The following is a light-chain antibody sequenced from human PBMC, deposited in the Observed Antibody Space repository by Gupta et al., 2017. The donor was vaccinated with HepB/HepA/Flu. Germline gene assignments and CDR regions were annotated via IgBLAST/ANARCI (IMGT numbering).Light chain of an antibody. CDR3: RQSLQIPPFT. Sequence: DSVMTQSPLSLPVTPGEPASITCRSSQSLLHSNGYNYLDWYLQRPGQSPQLLLYLGSNRASGVPDRFSGSGSGTDFTLKISRGETEDIGVYYCRQSLQIPPFTFGQGTKLEIK. V-gene: IGKV2-28*01. CDR2: LGS. CDR1: QSLLHSNGYNY. J-gene: IGKJ2*01.